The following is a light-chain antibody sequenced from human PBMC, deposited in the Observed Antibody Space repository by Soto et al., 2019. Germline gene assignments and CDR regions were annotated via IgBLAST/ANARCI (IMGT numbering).Light chain of an antibody. V-gene: IGLV1-47*01. CDR1: SSNIGTNY. J-gene: IGLJ2*01. CDR2: SND. Sequence: QLVLTQSPSASGTPGQRVIISCSGTSSNIGTNYVYWYQQLPGTAPKVLIYSNDKRPSGVPNRFSGSKSGTSASLAISGLRSEDEADYSCAAWDDSLSGPLFGGGTKLTVL. CDR3: AAWDDSLSGPL.